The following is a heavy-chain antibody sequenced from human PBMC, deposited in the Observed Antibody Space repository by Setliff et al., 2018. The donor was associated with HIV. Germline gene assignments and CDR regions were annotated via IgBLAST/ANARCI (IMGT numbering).Heavy chain of an antibody. CDR2: INYSGST. D-gene: IGHD5-18*01. J-gene: IGHJ5*02. V-gene: IGHV4-59*08. Sequence: PSETLSLTCTVSGGSISGYYWSWIRQPPGKGLEWIGYINYSGSTNYNPSLQSRVTISVDTSKNHFSLKLTSVTAADTAVYYCARYSYGYVRDLRFDPWGQGTLVTVSS. CDR3: ARYSYGYVRDLRFDP. CDR1: GGSISGYY.